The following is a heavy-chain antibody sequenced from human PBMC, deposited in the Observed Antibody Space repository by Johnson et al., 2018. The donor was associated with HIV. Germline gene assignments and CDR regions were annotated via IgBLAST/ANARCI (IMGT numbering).Heavy chain of an antibody. CDR3: ARGGYGDYGGGDAFDI. V-gene: IGHV3-13*01. CDR1: GFTFSSYD. CDR2: IGTAGDT. J-gene: IGHJ3*02. D-gene: IGHD4-17*01. Sequence: VQLVESGGGLVQPGGSLRLSCAASGFTFSSYDMHWVRQATGKGLEWVSAIGTAGDTYYPGSVKGRFTISRENAKNSLDLQMTSLRAGDTAVYYCARGGYGDYGGGDAFDIWGQGTMVTVSS.